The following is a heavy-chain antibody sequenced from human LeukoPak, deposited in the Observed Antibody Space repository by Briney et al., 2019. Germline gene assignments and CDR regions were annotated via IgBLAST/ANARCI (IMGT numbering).Heavy chain of an antibody. Sequence: GGSLRLSCAASGFTFSSYGMPWVRQAPGKGLEWVAVISYEGSNKYYADSVKGRFTISRDNSKSTLYLQMNSLRGEDTAVYYCAKDQGMDVWGQGTTVTVSS. CDR1: GFTFSSYG. CDR2: ISYEGSNK. J-gene: IGHJ6*02. V-gene: IGHV3-30*18. CDR3: AKDQGMDV.